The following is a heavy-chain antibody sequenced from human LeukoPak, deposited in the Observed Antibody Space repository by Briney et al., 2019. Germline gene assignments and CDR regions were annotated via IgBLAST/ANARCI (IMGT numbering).Heavy chain of an antibody. J-gene: IGHJ4*02. V-gene: IGHV3-23*01. Sequence: GGSLRLSCAASGFTFSNYAMTWVRQAPGKGLEWVSTISGSGGSTYYADSVKGRFTISRDNSKNTLYLQVNSLRAEDTAVYYCAKDRTWIQPRDFDYWGQGTLVTVST. CDR2: ISGSGGST. CDR1: GFTFSNYA. CDR3: AKDRTWIQPRDFDY. D-gene: IGHD5-18*01.